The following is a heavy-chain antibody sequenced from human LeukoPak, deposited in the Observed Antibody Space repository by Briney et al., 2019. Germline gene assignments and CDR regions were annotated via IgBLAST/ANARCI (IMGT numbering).Heavy chain of an antibody. D-gene: IGHD3-10*01. CDR1: GFTFSSFA. CDR2: MSGSDGRT. V-gene: IGHV3-23*01. J-gene: IGHJ4*02. CDR3: AKGYYGSGSYPTLDN. Sequence: GGSLRLSCAASGFTFSSFAMSWVRQAPGKALEWVSAMSGSDGRTYYADSVKGRFTISRDNSKNTLYLQMNSLRAEDTAVYYCAKGYYGSGSYPTLDNWGQGTLVTVSS.